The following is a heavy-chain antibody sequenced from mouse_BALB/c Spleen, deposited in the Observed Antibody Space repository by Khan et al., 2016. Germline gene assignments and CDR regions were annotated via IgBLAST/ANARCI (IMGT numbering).Heavy chain of an antibody. D-gene: IGHD1-1*01. J-gene: IGHJ4*01. CDR2: ISTYYGDA. CDR3: ASSTQSFYAMDY. CDR1: GYTFTDYA. V-gene: IGHV1S137*01. Sequence: QVQLQQSGAELVRPGVSVKISCKGSGYTFTDYAMHWVKQSHAKSLEWIGVISTYYGDASYNQKFKGKATLTVDKSSSTAYMHLSSLTSEDSAVYYCASSTQSFYAMDYWGQGTSVTVSS.